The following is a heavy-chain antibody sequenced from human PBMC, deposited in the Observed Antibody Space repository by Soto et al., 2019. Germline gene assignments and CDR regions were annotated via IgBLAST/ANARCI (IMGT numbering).Heavy chain of an antibody. Sequence: GGSLRLSCAASGFTFSSYAMSWVRQAPGKGLGWVSAISGSGGSTYYADSVKGRFTISRDNSKNTLYLQMNSLRAEDTAVYYCAKGESSIAARPLDYWGQGTLVTVSS. D-gene: IGHD6-6*01. V-gene: IGHV3-23*01. CDR2: ISGSGGST. CDR3: AKGESSIAARPLDY. CDR1: GFTFSSYA. J-gene: IGHJ4*02.